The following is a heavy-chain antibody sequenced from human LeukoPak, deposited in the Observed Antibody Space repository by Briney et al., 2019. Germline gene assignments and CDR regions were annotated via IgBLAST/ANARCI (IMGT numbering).Heavy chain of an antibody. D-gene: IGHD3-22*01. V-gene: IGHV3-11*05. CDR2: RSSSSYT. Sequence: KTGGSLRLSCAASGFSFSDYSMSWIRQAPGKGLECISYRSSSSYTNCADSVKGRFTISRDNAKNSLYLQMNSLRAEDTAVYYCARGDYDSSGYYEVWGQGTLVTVSS. J-gene: IGHJ4*02. CDR1: GFSFSDYS. CDR3: ARGDYDSSGYYEV.